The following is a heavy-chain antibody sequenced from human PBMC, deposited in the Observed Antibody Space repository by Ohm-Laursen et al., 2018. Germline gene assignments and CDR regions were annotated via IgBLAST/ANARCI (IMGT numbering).Heavy chain of an antibody. CDR3: ARGTTVTTYFDY. J-gene: IGHJ4*02. Sequence: SLRLSCTASGFTFSSYGMHWVRQAPGKGLEWVAVISYDGSNKYYADSVKGRFTISRDNSKNTLYLQMNSLRAEDTAVYYCARGTTVTTYFDYWGQGTLDTVSS. V-gene: IGHV3-30*03. D-gene: IGHD4-17*01. CDR1: GFTFSSYG. CDR2: ISYDGSNK.